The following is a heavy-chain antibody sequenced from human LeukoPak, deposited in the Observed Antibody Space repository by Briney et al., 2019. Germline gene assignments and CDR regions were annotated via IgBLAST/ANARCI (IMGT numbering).Heavy chain of an antibody. CDR2: INPSGGSTT. CDR3: ARAFSSGRRFDY. V-gene: IGHV1-46*01. D-gene: IGHD3-22*01. J-gene: IGHJ4*02. CDR1: GYTFTSYY. Sequence: ASVKVSCKASGYTFTSYYMHWVRQAPGQGLEWMGIINPSGGSTTNFAQKFQGRVTMTRDTSTRTVEMELSSLRSEDTAVYYCARAFSSGRRFDYWGQGTLVTVSS.